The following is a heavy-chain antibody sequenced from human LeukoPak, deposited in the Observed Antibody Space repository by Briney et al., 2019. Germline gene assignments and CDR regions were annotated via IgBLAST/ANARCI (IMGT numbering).Heavy chain of an antibody. V-gene: IGHV3-30*18. CDR2: ISYDGSNK. Sequence: GGSLRLSCAASGFTFSSYGMHWVRQAPGKGLEWVAVISYDGSNKYYADSVKGRFTISRDNSKNTLYLQMNGLRAEDTAVYYCAKGLYSSSSGGLDYWGQGTLVTVSS. D-gene: IGHD6-6*01. CDR3: AKGLYSSSSGGLDY. CDR1: GFTFSSYG. J-gene: IGHJ4*02.